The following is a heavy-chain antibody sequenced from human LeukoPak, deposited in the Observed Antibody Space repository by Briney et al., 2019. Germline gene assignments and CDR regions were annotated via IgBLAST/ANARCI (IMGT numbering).Heavy chain of an antibody. CDR2: ISAYNGNT. Sequence: ASVKVSCKASGYTFTSYGISWVRPAPGQGLEWMGWISAYNGNTNYAQKLQGRVTMTTDTSTSTAYMELRSLRSDDTAVYYCARDELRYFDWLLSFDYWGQGTLVTVSS. J-gene: IGHJ4*02. D-gene: IGHD3-9*01. CDR3: ARDELRYFDWLLSFDY. CDR1: GYTFTSYG. V-gene: IGHV1-18*01.